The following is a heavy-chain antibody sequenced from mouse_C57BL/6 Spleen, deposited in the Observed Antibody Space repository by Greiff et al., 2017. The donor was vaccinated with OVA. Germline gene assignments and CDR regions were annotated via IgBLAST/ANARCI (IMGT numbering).Heavy chain of an antibody. V-gene: IGHV1-83*01. CDR2: YPGSGNTY. Sequence: VQLQQSGPELVKPGASVKMSCKASGYTFTDYYLPWVKQKPGKGLEWIGEIYPGSGNTYYNEKFKGKATLTADTSSSTAYMQLSILTSEDSAVYFCARGDYYGSYDFDYWGQGTTLTVSS. D-gene: IGHD2-1*01. CDR3: RGDYYGSYDFDY. J-gene: IGHJ2*01. CDR1: YTFTDYYL.